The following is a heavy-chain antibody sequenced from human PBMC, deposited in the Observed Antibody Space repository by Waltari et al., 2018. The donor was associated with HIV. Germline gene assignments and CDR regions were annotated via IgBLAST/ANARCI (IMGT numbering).Heavy chain of an antibody. CDR1: GYTFTAYF. CDR3: ARQMTFYDAFDI. Sequence: QVQLLQSGAEVKKPGASVKVSCQASGYTFTAYFIHWVRQAPGQGLEWMGWVYPNTGDTNYAQNFQGRVTMTRDASIRTVSMELSSLRSDDTAVYYCARQMTFYDAFDIWGQGTVVTVSA. CDR2: VYPNTGDT. J-gene: IGHJ3*02. V-gene: IGHV1-2*02.